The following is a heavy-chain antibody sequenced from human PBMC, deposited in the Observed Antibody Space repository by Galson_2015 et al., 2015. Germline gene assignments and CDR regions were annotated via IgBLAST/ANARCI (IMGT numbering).Heavy chain of an antibody. Sequence: SLRLSCAASGFTFSGSAMHCVRQASGKGLEWAGRIRSKANSYATAYAASVKGRFTISRDDSKNTAYLQMNSLKTEDTAVYYCTRRRMTTVTTNYYYYMDDSGTGTTVTVSS. V-gene: IGHV3-73*01. CDR2: IRSKANSYAT. J-gene: IGHJ6*03. CDR1: GFTFSGSA. D-gene: IGHD4-17*01. CDR3: TRRRMTTVTTNYYYYMDD.